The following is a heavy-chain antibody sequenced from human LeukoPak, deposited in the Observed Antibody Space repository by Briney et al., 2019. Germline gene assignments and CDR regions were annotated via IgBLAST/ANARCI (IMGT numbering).Heavy chain of an antibody. Sequence: PGGSLRLSCAASGFTFDDYGMSWVRQAPGKGLEWVSGINWNGGSTGYADSVKGRFTISRDNAKNSLYLQMNSLRVEDTAVYYCAKGSQCYYDSGGYYWYYYYMDVWGKGTTVTISS. CDR1: GFTFDDYG. V-gene: IGHV3-20*04. J-gene: IGHJ6*03. CDR2: INWNGGST. D-gene: IGHD3-22*01. CDR3: AKGSQCYYDSGGYYWYYYYMDV.